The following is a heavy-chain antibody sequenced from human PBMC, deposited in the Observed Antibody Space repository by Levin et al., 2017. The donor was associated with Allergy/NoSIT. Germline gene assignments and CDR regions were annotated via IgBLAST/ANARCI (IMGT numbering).Heavy chain of an antibody. J-gene: IGHJ4*02. CDR2: IYHSGSS. D-gene: IGHD3-22*01. V-gene: IGHV4-4*02. Sequence: ASETLSLTCAVSGGSISSSNWWSWVRQPPGKGLEWIGEIYHSGSSNYNPSLQSRVTISVDKSKNQFSLKVTSVTAADTAVYFCARDHGDYDGSGYYFDSWGQGRLVTVSS. CDR1: GGSISSSNW. CDR3: ARDHGDYDGSGYYFDS.